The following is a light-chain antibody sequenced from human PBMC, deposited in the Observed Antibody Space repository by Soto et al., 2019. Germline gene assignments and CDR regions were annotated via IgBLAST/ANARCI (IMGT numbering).Light chain of an antibody. CDR3: QQHSNWPLYT. V-gene: IGKV3-11*01. J-gene: IGKJ2*01. Sequence: EIVLTQSPATLSLSPGERATLSCRASQSVSHYLAWYQQKPGQAPRLLIYDASNRATGIPARFSGSGSGTDVSLTISSLEPEDFAIYYCQQHSNWPLYTFGQGTKLEIK. CDR2: DAS. CDR1: QSVSHY.